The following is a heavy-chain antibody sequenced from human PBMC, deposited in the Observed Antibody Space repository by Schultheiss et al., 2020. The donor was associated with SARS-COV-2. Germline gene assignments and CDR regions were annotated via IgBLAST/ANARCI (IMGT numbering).Heavy chain of an antibody. D-gene: IGHD6-25*01. CDR1: GGTFSSYV. J-gene: IGHJ5*02. V-gene: IGHV1-69*10. CDR2: IIPIFGIA. Sequence: SVKVSCKASGGTFSSYVISWVRQAPGQGLEWMGGIIPIFGIANYAQKFQGRVTITADKSTSTVYMELSSLRSEDTAVYYCARGRPNWFDPWGQGTLVTVSS. CDR3: ARGRPNWFDP.